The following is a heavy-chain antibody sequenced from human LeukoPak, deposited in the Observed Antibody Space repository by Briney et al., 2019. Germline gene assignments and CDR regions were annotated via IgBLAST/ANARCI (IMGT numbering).Heavy chain of an antibody. Sequence: SETLSLTCTVSGGSISSYYWSWIRQPAGKGLEWIGRIYTSGSTNYNPSLKSRVTISVDTSKNQFSLKLSSVTAADTAVYYCASADSSGYHLDAFDIWGQGTMVTVSS. D-gene: IGHD3-22*01. CDR1: GGSISSYY. CDR3: ASADSSGYHLDAFDI. J-gene: IGHJ3*02. V-gene: IGHV4-4*07. CDR2: IYTSGST.